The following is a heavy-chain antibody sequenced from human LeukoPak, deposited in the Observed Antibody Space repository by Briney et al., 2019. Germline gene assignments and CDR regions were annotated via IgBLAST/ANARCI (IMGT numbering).Heavy chain of an antibody. J-gene: IGHJ4*02. D-gene: IGHD2-8*01. Sequence: PGGSLRLSSAASGFTFSSYSMNWVRQAPGKGLEWVSYISSSSSTIYYADSVKGRFTISRDNAKNSLYLQMNSLRAEDTAVYYCASPIIGYCTNGVCARRDYWGQGTLVTVSS. CDR1: GFTFSSYS. CDR3: ASPIIGYCTNGVCARRDY. V-gene: IGHV3-48*04. CDR2: ISSSSSTI.